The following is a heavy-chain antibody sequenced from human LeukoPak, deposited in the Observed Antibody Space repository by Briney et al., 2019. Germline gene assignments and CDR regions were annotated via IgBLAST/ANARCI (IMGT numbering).Heavy chain of an antibody. Sequence: SVKVSCKASGYTFTSYDINWVRQATGQGLEWMGRIIPILGIANYAQKFQGRVTITADKSTSTAYMELSSLRSEDTAVYYCAYDSSGYFGYWGQGTLVTVSS. V-gene: IGHV1-69*04. D-gene: IGHD3-22*01. CDR3: AYDSSGYFGY. J-gene: IGHJ4*02. CDR1: GYTFTSYD. CDR2: IIPILGIA.